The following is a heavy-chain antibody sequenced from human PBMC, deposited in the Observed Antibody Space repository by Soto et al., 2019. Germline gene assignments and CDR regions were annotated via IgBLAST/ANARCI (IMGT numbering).Heavy chain of an antibody. D-gene: IGHD2-15*01. J-gene: IGHJ4*02. CDR3: AKGIAVIVVVVAH. CDR2: ISGSGGST. V-gene: IGHV3-23*01. CDR1: GFTFSSYA. Sequence: EVQLLESGGGLVQPGGSLRLSGAASGFTFSSYAMSWVRQAPGKGLEWVSAISGSGGSTYYADSVKGRFTISRDNPKNTLYLQMNSLRAEDTAVYYCAKGIAVIVVVVAHWGQGTLVTVSS.